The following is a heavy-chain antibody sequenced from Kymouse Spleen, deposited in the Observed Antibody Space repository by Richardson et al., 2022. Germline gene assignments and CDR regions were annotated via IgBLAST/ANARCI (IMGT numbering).Heavy chain of an antibody. Sequence: EVQLVESGGGLVQPGRSLRLSCAASGFTFDDYAMHWVRQAPGKGLEWVSGISWNSGSIGYADSVKGRFTISRDNAKNSLYLQMNSLRAEDTALYYCARGGDYDPFDYWGQGTLVTVSS. D-gene: IGHD4-17*01. V-gene: IGHV3-9*01. CDR1: GFTFDDYA. CDR2: ISWNSGSI. CDR3: ARGGDYDPFDY. J-gene: IGHJ4*02.